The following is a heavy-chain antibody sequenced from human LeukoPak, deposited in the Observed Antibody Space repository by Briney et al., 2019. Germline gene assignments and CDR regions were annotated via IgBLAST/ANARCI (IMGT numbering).Heavy chain of an antibody. J-gene: IGHJ3*02. CDR3: AVTMSGSFAI. D-gene: IGHD3-22*01. V-gene: IGHV1-8*01. CDR2: MNPNSGNT. Sequence: ASVKVSCKASGYTFTSYDINWVRQATGQGFEWMGWMNPNSGNTDYAQKFQGRVTMTRNTSISTAYMELSSLRSEDTAVYYCAVTMSGSFAIWGQGTMVTVSS. CDR1: GYTFTSYD.